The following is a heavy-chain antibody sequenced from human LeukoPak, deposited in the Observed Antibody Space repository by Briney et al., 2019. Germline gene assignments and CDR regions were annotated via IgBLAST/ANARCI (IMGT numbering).Heavy chain of an antibody. CDR3: ARSRRRDAFDI. CDR1: GGSISSYY. Sequence: SETLSLTCTVSGGSISSYYWSWIRQPPGKGLEWIGYIYTSGSTNYNPSLKSRVTISVDTSKNQFSLKLSSVTAADTAVYYCARSRRRDAFDIWGQGTMVTVSS. J-gene: IGHJ3*02. D-gene: IGHD6-25*01. V-gene: IGHV4-4*09. CDR2: IYTSGST.